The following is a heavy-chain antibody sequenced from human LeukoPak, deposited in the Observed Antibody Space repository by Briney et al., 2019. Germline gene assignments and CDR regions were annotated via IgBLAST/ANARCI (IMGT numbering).Heavy chain of an antibody. Sequence: SETLSLTCTVSGGSISSYYWSWNRQPPGKGLEWIGYIYYSGSTNYNPSLKSRVTISVDTSKDQFSLKLSSVTAADTAVYYCARAAAGIGSIFDYWGQGALVTVSS. CDR1: GGSISSYY. CDR3: ARAAAGIGSIFDY. D-gene: IGHD6-13*01. V-gene: IGHV4-59*01. CDR2: IYYSGST. J-gene: IGHJ4*02.